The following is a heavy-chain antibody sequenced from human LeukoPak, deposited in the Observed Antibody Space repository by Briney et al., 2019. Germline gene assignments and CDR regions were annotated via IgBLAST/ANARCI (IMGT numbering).Heavy chain of an antibody. CDR2: ISSSGSII. V-gene: IGHV3-11*04. Sequence: GGSLRLSCAASGFTFSDYYMSWIRQAPGKGLEWVSHISSSGSIIYYTDSVKGRFTISRDNAKNSLHLQMNSLRVEDTAVYYCAKDKDDDRNPWFDNWGQGTLVTVSS. CDR1: GFTFSDYY. D-gene: IGHD3-16*01. CDR3: AKDKDDDRNPWFDN. J-gene: IGHJ4*02.